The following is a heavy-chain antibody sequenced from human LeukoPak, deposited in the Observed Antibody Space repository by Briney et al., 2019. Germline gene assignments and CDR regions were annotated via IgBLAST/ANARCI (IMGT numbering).Heavy chain of an antibody. CDR1: GFTFSSDA. Sequence: GGSLRLSCADSGFTFSSDATSWVRQAPGKGLEWVSGISGSGGTTYYADSVKGRFTISRDNSKNTLYLQMNSLRAEDTAVYYCATNSSSRGGFDYWGQGTLVTVSS. CDR3: ATNSSSRGGFDY. V-gene: IGHV3-23*01. J-gene: IGHJ4*02. CDR2: ISGSGGTT. D-gene: IGHD6-6*01.